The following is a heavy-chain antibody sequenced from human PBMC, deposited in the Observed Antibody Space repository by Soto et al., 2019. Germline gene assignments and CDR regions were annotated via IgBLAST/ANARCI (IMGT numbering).Heavy chain of an antibody. CDR2: IIPFFGTT. J-gene: IGHJ4*02. CDR1: GGTFSSYG. D-gene: IGHD3-22*01. CDR3: ARKVHYYDSSGYFDY. V-gene: IGHV1-69*13. Sequence: ASVKVSCKASGGTFSSYGISWVRQAPGQGLEWMGGIIPFFGTTNYAQKFQDRVTITADESTSTAYMELSSLRSEDTAVYYCARKVHYYDSSGYFDYWGQGTLVTVSS.